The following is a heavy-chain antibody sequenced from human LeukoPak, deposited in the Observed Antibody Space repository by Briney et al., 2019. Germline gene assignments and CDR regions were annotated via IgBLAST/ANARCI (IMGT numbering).Heavy chain of an antibody. CDR2: INHSGST. D-gene: IGHD5-12*01. Sequence: SETLSPTCAVYGGSLSGYYWSWIRQPPGKGLEWIGEINHSGSTNFNQSLKSRVPIPIDPSKNQFSLKLSSVTAADTAVYYCARGGKWLRFPSGYWGQGTLVTVSS. J-gene: IGHJ4*02. V-gene: IGHV4-34*01. CDR1: GGSLSGYY. CDR3: ARGGKWLRFPSGY.